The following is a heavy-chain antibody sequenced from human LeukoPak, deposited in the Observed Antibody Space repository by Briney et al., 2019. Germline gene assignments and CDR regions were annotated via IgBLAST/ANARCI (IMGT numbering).Heavy chain of an antibody. CDR3: GINGNRSSWFDY. D-gene: IGHD6-13*01. Sequence: ASVKVSCKASGYTFTSYDINWVRQATGQGLEWMGWMNPNSGNTGYAQKFQGRVTMTRNTSISTAYMELSSLRSEDTAVYYCGINGNRSSWFDYWGQGTLVSVSS. CDR1: GYTFTSYD. V-gene: IGHV1-8*01. CDR2: MNPNSGNT. J-gene: IGHJ4*02.